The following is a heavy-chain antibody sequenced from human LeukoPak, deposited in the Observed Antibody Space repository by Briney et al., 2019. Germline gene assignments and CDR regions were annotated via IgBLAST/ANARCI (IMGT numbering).Heavy chain of an antibody. CDR3: AKVQSDIVGAMFFSFDV. Sequence: GGSLRLSCGGSGFTFNSYSMNWVRQAPGKGLEWAASIIGSGSEMFYADSLKGRFTISRDNSKNSLYLQMNSLRVEDMAVYYCAKVQSDIVGAMFFSFDVWGQGTMVSVSS. V-gene: IGHV3-21*06. J-gene: IGHJ3*01. CDR1: GFTFNSYS. D-gene: IGHD1-26*01. CDR2: IIGSGSEM.